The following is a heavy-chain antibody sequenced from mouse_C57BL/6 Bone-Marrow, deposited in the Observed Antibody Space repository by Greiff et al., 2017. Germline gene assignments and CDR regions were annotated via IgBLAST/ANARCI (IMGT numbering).Heavy chain of an antibody. CDR3: AREVSKGSYRYFDV. J-gene: IGHJ1*03. V-gene: IGHV1-39*01. D-gene: IGHD2-5*01. CDR2: INPNYGTT. Sequence: VQLKESGPELVKPGASVKISCKASGYSFTDYNMNWVKQSNGKSLEWIGVINPNYGTTSYNQKFKGKATLTVDQSSSTAYMQLNSLTSEDSAVYYCAREVSKGSYRYFDVWGTGTTVTVSS. CDR1: GYSFTDYN.